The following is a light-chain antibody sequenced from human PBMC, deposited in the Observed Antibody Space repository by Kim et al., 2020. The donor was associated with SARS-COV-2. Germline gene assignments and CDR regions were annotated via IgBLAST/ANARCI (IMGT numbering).Light chain of an antibody. J-gene: IGKJ4*01. CDR2: DAS. CDR1: QSVGTY. Sequence: EIVLTQSPVTLSLSPGERATLSCRASQSVGTYLAWYQRKPGQAPRLFIYDASNRATGIPARFSGSGSGTDFTLTISSLEPEDFAVYYCQQHTNWPLTFGGGTKVDIK. CDR3: QQHTNWPLT. V-gene: IGKV3-11*01.